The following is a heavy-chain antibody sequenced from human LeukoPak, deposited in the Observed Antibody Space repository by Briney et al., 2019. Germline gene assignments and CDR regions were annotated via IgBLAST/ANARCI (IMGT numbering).Heavy chain of an antibody. CDR2: IWYDGSNK. D-gene: IGHD3-10*01. V-gene: IGHV3-33*06. J-gene: IGHJ4*02. CDR3: AKDLRWFGELEPLDY. CDR1: GFTFSSYG. Sequence: GGSLRLSCAASGFTFSSYGMHWVRQAPGKGLEWVAVIWYDGSNKYYADSVKGRFTISRDNSKNTLYLQMDSLRAVDTAVYYCAKDLRWFGELEPLDYWGQGTLVTVSS.